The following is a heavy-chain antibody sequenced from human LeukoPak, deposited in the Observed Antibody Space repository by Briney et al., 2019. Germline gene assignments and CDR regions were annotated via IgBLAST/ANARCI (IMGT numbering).Heavy chain of an antibody. CDR2: INHSGSN. Sequence: SETLSLTCAVYGGSFSGYYWSWIRQPPGKGLEWIGEINHSGSNNYNPSLKSRVTISVDTSKNQFSLKLSSVTAADTAVYYCASVNTASFDYWGQGTLVTVSS. D-gene: IGHD5-18*01. CDR1: GGSFSGYY. J-gene: IGHJ4*02. CDR3: ASVNTASFDY. V-gene: IGHV4-34*01.